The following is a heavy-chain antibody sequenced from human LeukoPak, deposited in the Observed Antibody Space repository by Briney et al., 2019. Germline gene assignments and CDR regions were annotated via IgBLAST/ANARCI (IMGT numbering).Heavy chain of an antibody. J-gene: IGHJ4*02. V-gene: IGHV4-30-2*01. D-gene: IGHD1-14*01. CDR3: ARVLPEWSYFDY. CDR2: IYHSGNT. Sequence: SETLSLTCAVYGGPFSGYYWSWIRQPPGKGLEWIGYIYHSGNTYYNPSLKSRVTISVDRSKNQFSLKLSSVTAADTAVYYCARVLPEWSYFDYWGQGTLVTVSS. CDR1: GGPFSGYY.